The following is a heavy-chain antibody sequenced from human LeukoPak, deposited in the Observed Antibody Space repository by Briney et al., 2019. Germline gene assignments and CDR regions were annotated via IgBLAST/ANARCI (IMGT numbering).Heavy chain of an antibody. J-gene: IGHJ6*03. CDR1: GGSFSGYY. V-gene: IGHV4-34*01. CDR2: INHSGST. CDR3: ARDNAIAARPWELDYYYYYMDV. D-gene: IGHD6-6*01. Sequence: SETLSLTCAVYGGSFSGYYWSWIRQPPGKGLEWIGEINHSGSTNYNPSLKSRVTISVDTSKNQFSLKLSSVTAADTAVYYCARDNAIAARPWELDYYYYYMDVWGKGTTVTVSS.